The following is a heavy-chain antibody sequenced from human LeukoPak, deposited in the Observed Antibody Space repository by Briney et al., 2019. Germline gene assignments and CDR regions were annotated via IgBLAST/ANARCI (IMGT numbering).Heavy chain of an antibody. CDR1: GLTFSSYS. D-gene: IGHD4-17*01. CDR3: AIDYGDSYFDY. J-gene: IGHJ4*02. Sequence: PGGSLRLSCVVSGLTFSSYSMSWVRQAPGKGLEWVANIKQDGSEKYYVDSVKGRFTISRDNAKNSLYLQMNSLRAEDTAVYYCAIDYGDSYFDYWGQGTLVTVSS. V-gene: IGHV3-7*02. CDR2: IKQDGSEK.